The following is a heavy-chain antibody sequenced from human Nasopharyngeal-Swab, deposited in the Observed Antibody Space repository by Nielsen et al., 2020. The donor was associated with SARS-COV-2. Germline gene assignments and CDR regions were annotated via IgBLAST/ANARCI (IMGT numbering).Heavy chain of an antibody. CDR2: ISGSGGST. J-gene: IGHJ4*02. V-gene: IGHV3-23*01. CDR1: GFTFSSNA. Sequence: GESLKISCAASGFTFSSNAMSWVRQAPGKGLELVSAISGSGGSTYYADSVKGRFTIYRDNSKNTLYLQMNSLRAEDTAVYYCAKTDYGDLPYYFDYWGQGTLVTVSS. CDR3: AKTDYGDLPYYFDY. D-gene: IGHD4-17*01.